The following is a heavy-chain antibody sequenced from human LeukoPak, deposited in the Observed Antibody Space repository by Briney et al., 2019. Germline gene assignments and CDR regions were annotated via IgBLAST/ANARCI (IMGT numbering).Heavy chain of an antibody. Sequence: SQTLSLTCTVSGGSISSGSYYWSWIRQPAGKGLEWIGRIYTSGSTNYNPSLKSRVTISVDTSKNQFSLKLSSVTAADTAVYYCARLAVAGPKVDYWGQGTLVTVSS. D-gene: IGHD6-19*01. CDR2: IYTSGST. J-gene: IGHJ4*02. V-gene: IGHV4-61*02. CDR1: GGSISSGSYY. CDR3: ARLAVAGPKVDY.